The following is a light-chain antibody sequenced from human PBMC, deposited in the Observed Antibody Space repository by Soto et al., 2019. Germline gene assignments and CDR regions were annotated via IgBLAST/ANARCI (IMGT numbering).Light chain of an antibody. J-gene: IGKJ1*01. CDR3: MQTTHLPWT. Sequence: DFVMTQTPLSSLVTLGQPASISCRSSRSLVHSDGHTYLSWLQQRPGQPPRLLIYEISNRFSGVPDRFSGSGAGTDFTLRISRVQAEDGGLYYCMQTTHLPWTFGQGTKVEIK. CDR1: RSLVHSDGHTY. V-gene: IGKV2-24*01. CDR2: EIS.